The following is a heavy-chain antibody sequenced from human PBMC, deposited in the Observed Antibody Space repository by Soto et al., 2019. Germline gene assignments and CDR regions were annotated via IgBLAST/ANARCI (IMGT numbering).Heavy chain of an antibody. CDR3: AKSAMARGGGWFDP. CDR2: ISGSGGNT. V-gene: IGHV3-23*01. CDR1: RFTFSTYA. D-gene: IGHD3-10*01. Sequence: EVQLLESGGGLVQPGGSLRLSCAASRFTFSTYAMSWVRQAPGKGLEWVSDISGSGGNTYYADSVKGRFTISRDNSKNTLYLQMNSLRAEDTAVYYCAKSAMARGGGWFDPWGQGTLVTVSS. J-gene: IGHJ5*02.